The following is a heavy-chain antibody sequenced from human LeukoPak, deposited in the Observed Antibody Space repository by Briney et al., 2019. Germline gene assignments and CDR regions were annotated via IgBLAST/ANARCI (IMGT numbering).Heavy chain of an antibody. J-gene: IGHJ4*02. CDR3: ARDSSSFPNYFDY. CDR1: GFTVSSHY. D-gene: IGHD3-3*02. Sequence: GGSLRLSCAASGFTVSSHYMSWVHQAPGKGLEWVSLIYSSGSTFYADSVRGRFTISRDNSKNTLYLQMNSLSPEDTAVYFCARDSSSFPNYFDYWGQGTLVTVSS. CDR2: IYSSGST. V-gene: IGHV3-53*01.